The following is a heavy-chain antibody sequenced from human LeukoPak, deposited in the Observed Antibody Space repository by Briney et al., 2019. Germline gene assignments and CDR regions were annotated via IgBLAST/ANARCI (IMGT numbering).Heavy chain of an antibody. V-gene: IGHV3-9*03. CDR3: VRGPPDQLLYGFFDY. Sequence: GRSLRLSCAASGFIFDDYAIHWVRQAPGKGLEWVSGISWNSGTIGYADSVRGRFTISRDNAKNSLYLQMNSLRAEDMAFYYCVRGPPDQLLYGFFDYWGQGTLVTVSS. CDR1: GFIFDDYA. D-gene: IGHD2-2*02. J-gene: IGHJ4*02. CDR2: ISWNSGTI.